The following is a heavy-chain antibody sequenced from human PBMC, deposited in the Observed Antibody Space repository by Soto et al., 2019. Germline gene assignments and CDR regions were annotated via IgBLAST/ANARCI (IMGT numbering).Heavy chain of an antibody. CDR1: GFTFSSYG. J-gene: IGHJ4*02. Sequence: QVQLVESGGGVVQPGRSLRLSCAASGFTFSSYGMHWVRQAPGKGLEWVAVIWYDGSNKYYADSVKGRFTISRDNSKNTLYLQMNSLRAEDTAVYYCARAFRSSTTSRRIFGVVTPGVDYWGQGTLVTVSS. CDR3: ARAFRSSTTSRRIFGVVTPGVDY. V-gene: IGHV3-33*01. D-gene: IGHD3-3*02. CDR2: IWYDGSNK.